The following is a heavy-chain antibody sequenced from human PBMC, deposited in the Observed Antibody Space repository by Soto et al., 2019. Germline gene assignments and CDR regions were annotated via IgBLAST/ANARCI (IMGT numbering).Heavy chain of an antibody. V-gene: IGHV3-30-3*01. CDR3: ARSCSSTSCYDHYYGMDV. D-gene: IGHD2-2*01. J-gene: IGHJ6*02. CDR1: GFTFSSYA. Sequence: GGSLRLSCAASGFTFSSYAMHWVRQAPGKGLEWVAVISYDGSNKYYADSVKGRFTISRDNSKNTLYLQMNSLRAEDTAVYYCARSCSSTSCYDHYYGMDVWGQGTTVTVSS. CDR2: ISYDGSNK.